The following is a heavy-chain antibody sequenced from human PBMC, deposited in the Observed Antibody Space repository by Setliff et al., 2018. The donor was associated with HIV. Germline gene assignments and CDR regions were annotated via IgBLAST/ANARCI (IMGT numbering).Heavy chain of an antibody. CDR3: ARGPAWVGGSYHFDH. V-gene: IGHV1-18*01. J-gene: IGHJ4*02. CDR2: ISGYNGNT. CDR1: GYTFTSYG. D-gene: IGHD1-26*01. Sequence: AASVKVSCKASGYTFTSYGISWVRQAPGQGLEWMGWISGYNGNTKYVQKLQGRVTMTTDTSTSTVYMELRSLRSDDTAVYYCARGPAWVGGSYHFDHWGLGTLVTVSS.